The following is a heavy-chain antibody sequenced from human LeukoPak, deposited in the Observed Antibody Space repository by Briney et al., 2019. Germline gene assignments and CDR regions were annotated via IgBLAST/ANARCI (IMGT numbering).Heavy chain of an antibody. Sequence: SETLSLTCTVSGGSISSGDYYWSWIRQPPGRGLERNRYIYYSGRTYSKPSLKSQLTISLDQSQNQFSLKLSSVTAADTAVYYCARELPLGISYYYYMDVWGKGTTVTVSS. CDR2: IYYSGRT. V-gene: IGHV4-30-4*08. J-gene: IGHJ6*03. CDR3: ARELPLGISYYYYMDV. CDR1: GGSISSGDYY. D-gene: IGHD3-16*01.